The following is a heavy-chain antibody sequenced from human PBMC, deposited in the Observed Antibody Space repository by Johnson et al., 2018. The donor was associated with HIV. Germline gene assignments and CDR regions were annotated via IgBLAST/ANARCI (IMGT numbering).Heavy chain of an antibody. CDR3: AKDPNRWEQLAYAFDI. D-gene: IGHD6-6*01. Sequence: VQLVESGGGVVQPGRSLRLSCAASGFTFSSYGMHWVRQAPGKGLEWVAVIWYDGSTKYYADSVKGRFTISRDNSKNTLNLQMNSLRAEDTAVYYCAKDPNRWEQLAYAFDIWGQGTMVTVSS. J-gene: IGHJ3*02. CDR2: IWYDGSTK. CDR1: GFTFSSYG. V-gene: IGHV3-33*06.